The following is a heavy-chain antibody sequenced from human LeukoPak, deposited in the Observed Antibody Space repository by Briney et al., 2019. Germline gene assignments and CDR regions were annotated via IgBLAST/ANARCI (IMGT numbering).Heavy chain of an antibody. Sequence: PGGSLRLSCAASGFTFGSYAMHWVRQAPGKGLEWVAVISYDGSNKYYADSVKGRFTISRDNSKNTLYLQMNSLRAEDTAVYYCARASGSYYLDGMDVWGKGTTVTVSS. CDR1: GFTFGSYA. J-gene: IGHJ6*04. CDR2: ISYDGSNK. V-gene: IGHV3-30*01. D-gene: IGHD3-10*01. CDR3: ARASGSYYLDGMDV.